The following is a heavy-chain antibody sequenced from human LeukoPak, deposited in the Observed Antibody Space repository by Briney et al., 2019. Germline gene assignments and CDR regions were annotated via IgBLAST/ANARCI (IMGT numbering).Heavy chain of an antibody. Sequence: GGSLRLSCAASGFTFSSYAMSWVRQAPGKGLEWVSAISGSGGSTYYADSVKGRFSISRDNSKNTLFLQMNSLRAEDTAVYYCAKGWNGYDRFDYWGQGTLVTVSS. CDR1: GFTFSSYA. J-gene: IGHJ4*02. CDR3: AKGWNGYDRFDY. D-gene: IGHD5-12*01. CDR2: ISGSGGST. V-gene: IGHV3-23*01.